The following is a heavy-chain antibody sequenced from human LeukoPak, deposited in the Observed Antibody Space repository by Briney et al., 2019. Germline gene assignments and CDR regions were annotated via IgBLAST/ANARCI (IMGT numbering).Heavy chain of an antibody. Sequence: GGSLRLSCAASGFTFSSSAMNWVRQAPGKGLDWVSAISGSGGSTYYADSVKGRFTISRDNSKNTLYLQMNSLRAEDTAVYYCAKRGAYSPPYWGQGTLVTVSS. J-gene: IGHJ4*02. CDR1: GFTFSSSA. CDR2: ISGSGGST. CDR3: AKRGAYSPPY. V-gene: IGHV3-23*01. D-gene: IGHD5-18*01.